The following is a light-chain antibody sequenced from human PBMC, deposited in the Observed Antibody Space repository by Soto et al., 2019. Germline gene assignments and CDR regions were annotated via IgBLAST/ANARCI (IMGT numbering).Light chain of an antibody. V-gene: IGLV2-23*03. CDR1: SSDVGSYNL. J-gene: IGLJ2*01. CDR3: CSYAGSSTFDVV. Sequence: QSVLTQPASVSGSPGQSITISCTGTSSDVGSYNLVSWYQQHPGKAPKLMIYEGSKRPSGISNRFSGSKSDNTASLTIPGLQAEDEADYYCCSYAGSSTFDVVFGGGTKLTVL. CDR2: EGS.